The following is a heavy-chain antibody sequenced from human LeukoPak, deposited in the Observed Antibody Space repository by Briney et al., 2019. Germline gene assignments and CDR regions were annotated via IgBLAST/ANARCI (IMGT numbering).Heavy chain of an antibody. V-gene: IGHV1-18*01. CDR1: GYTFTSYG. D-gene: IGHD3-10*01. CDR2: ISAYNGNT. CDR3: ARGQRMVRGVRTRPYYMDV. J-gene: IGHJ6*03. Sequence: ASVKVSCKASGYTFTSYGISWVRQAPGQGLEWMGWISAYNGNTDYAQKLQGRVTMTTDTSTSTAYMELRSLRSDDTAVYYCARGQRMVRGVRTRPYYMDVWGKGTTVTVSS.